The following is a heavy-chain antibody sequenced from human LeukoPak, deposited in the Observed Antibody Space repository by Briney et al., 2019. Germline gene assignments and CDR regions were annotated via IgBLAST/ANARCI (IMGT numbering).Heavy chain of an antibody. V-gene: IGHV1-46*01. D-gene: IGHD3-10*01. Sequence: ASVKVSCKASGYTFTSYYMHWVRQAPGQGLEWMGIINPSGGSTSYAQKFQGRVTMTRDTSTSTVYMELSSLRSEDTAVYYCARDGVRGVIAEGHYYGMDVWGKGNTVTVSS. CDR2: INPSGGST. J-gene: IGHJ6*04. CDR3: ARDGVRGVIAEGHYYGMDV. CDR1: GYTFTSYY.